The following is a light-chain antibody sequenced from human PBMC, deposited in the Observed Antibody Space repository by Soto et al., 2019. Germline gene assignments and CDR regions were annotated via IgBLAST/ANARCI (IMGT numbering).Light chain of an antibody. Sequence: DIQITQSPSSLSASVGDRVTITCQASQDVSNYLNWYQQKLGKAPKLLIYDASNLETGVPSRFSGSGSGTYFSFTISSLQPEDFATYYCQQLFDSPITFGQGTRLEIK. J-gene: IGKJ5*01. CDR3: QQLFDSPIT. CDR1: QDVSNY. CDR2: DAS. V-gene: IGKV1-33*01.